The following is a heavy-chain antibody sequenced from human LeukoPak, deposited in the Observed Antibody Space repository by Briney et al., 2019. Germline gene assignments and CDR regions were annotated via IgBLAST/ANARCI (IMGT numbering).Heavy chain of an antibody. CDR3: ARQGSYGDYMLVDY. Sequence: PSETLSLTCTVSGGSISSCYWSWIGQPAGKGLEWIGRIYTSGSTNYNPSLKSRVTMSVDMSKNQFSLKLSSVTAADTAVYYCARQGSYGDYMLVDYWGQGTRVTVSS. D-gene: IGHD4-17*01. J-gene: IGHJ4*02. CDR1: GGSISSCY. CDR2: IYTSGST. V-gene: IGHV4-4*07.